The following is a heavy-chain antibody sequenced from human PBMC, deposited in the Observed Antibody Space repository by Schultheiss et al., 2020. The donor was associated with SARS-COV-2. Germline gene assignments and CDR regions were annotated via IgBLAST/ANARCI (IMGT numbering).Heavy chain of an antibody. CDR1: GGSFSSYY. CDR3: ARGGQWELLQRDAFDI. CDR2: IYYSGST. J-gene: IGHJ3*02. D-gene: IGHD1-26*01. Sequence: SETLSLTCAVYGGSFSSYYWSWIRQPPGKGLEWIGYIYYSGSTNYNPSLKSRVTISVDTSKNQFSLKLSSVTAADTAVYYCARGGQWELLQRDAFDIWGQGTMVTVSS. V-gene: IGHV4-59*01.